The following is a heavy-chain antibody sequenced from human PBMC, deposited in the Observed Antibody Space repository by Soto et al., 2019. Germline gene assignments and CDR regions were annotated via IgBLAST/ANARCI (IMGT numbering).Heavy chain of an antibody. Sequence: ASVKLSFKASVYSFNGYFTHWLRQAPGQGLEWMGWVDPNSGDTNYEQKFQGRLTMTRDTYISTAYMELSRLTSDETAVYYCARYEYSNFDYWGQGALVTVSS. CDR3: ARYEYSNFDY. D-gene: IGHD5-18*01. CDR1: VYSFNGYF. CDR2: VDPNSGDT. V-gene: IGHV1-2*02. J-gene: IGHJ4*02.